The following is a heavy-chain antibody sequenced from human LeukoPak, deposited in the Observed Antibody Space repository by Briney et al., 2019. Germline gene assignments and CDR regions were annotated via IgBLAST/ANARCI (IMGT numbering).Heavy chain of an antibody. D-gene: IGHD2-2*01. CDR2: INPNSGGT. V-gene: IGHV1-2*06. CDR3: ARAHCSSTSCPGY. J-gene: IGHJ4*02. Sequence: ASVKVSCKASGYTFTVYYMHWVRQAPGQGLEWMGRINPNSGGTNYAQKFQGRVTMTRDTSISTAYMELSSLRSDDTAVYFCARAHCSSTSCPGYWGQGTLVTVSS. CDR1: GYTFTVYY.